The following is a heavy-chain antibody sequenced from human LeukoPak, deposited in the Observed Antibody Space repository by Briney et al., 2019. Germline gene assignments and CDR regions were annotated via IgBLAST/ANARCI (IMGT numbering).Heavy chain of an antibody. J-gene: IGHJ6*02. CDR1: GFTFSSYT. CDR2: ISSSSSYI. CDR3: ARDMTGRDCSGGSCYGYGLDV. V-gene: IGHV3-21*01. Sequence: GGSLRLSCAASGFTFSSYTMNWVRQAPGKGLEWVSSISSSSSYIYYADSVKGRLTISRDNAKNSLYLQMNSLRAEDTAVYYCARDMTGRDCSGGSCYGYGLDVWGQGTTVTVS. D-gene: IGHD2-15*01.